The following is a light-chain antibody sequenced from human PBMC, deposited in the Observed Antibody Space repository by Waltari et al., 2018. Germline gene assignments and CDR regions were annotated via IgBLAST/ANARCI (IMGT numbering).Light chain of an antibody. CDR3: NSRDSSGYQWV. J-gene: IGLJ3*02. CDR2: GKN. CDR1: NLRSYY. V-gene: IGLV3-19*01. Sequence: SSELTQDTAVSVALGQTVRITCQGDNLRSYYDSWYQQKPGQAPVLVISGKNSRPSGIPDRFSGSSSGNTASLTITGAQAEDEADYYCNSRDSSGYQWVFGGGTKLTVL.